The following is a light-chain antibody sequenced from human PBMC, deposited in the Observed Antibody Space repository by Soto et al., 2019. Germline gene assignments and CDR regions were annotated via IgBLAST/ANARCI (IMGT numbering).Light chain of an antibody. CDR2: GAS. CDR3: QQYGSSLRT. Sequence: EIVLTQSPGTLSLSPGXRATLSCRASQSVSSSYLAWYQQKPGQAPRLLIYGASSRATGIPDRFSGSGSGTDFTLTISRLEPEDFAVYYCQQYGSSLRTFGQGTKVDIK. V-gene: IGKV3-20*01. CDR1: QSVSSSY. J-gene: IGKJ1*01.